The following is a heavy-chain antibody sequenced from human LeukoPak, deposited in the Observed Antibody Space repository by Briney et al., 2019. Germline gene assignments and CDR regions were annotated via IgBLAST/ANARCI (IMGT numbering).Heavy chain of an antibody. CDR1: GGTFSSYA. J-gene: IGHJ6*03. CDR2: IIPIFGTA. V-gene: IGHV1-69*05. Sequence: SVKVSCKASGGTFSSYAISWVRQAPGQGLEWMRGIIPIFGTANYARKFQGRVTITTDESTSTAYMELSSLRSEDTAVYYCARGYCSGGSCYSGTLYYMDVWGKGTTVTVSS. CDR3: ARGYCSGGSCYSGTLYYMDV. D-gene: IGHD2-15*01.